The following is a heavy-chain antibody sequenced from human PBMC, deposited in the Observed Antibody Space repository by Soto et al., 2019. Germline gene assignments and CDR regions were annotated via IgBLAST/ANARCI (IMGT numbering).Heavy chain of an antibody. J-gene: IGHJ6*02. CDR3: ARYDPHHYYYGLDV. CDR2: ISPSSSYT. V-gene: IGHV3-11*06. D-gene: IGHD3-16*01. CDR1: GFTFSDYY. Sequence: QVQLVESGGGLVKPGGSLRLSCAASGFTFSDYYMSWIRQAPGKGLEWVSYISPSSSYTDHEDSVKGRFTVSRDNAQASLYLQMNSLRADDTAVYYCARYDPHHYYYGLDVWGQGTTVTVSS.